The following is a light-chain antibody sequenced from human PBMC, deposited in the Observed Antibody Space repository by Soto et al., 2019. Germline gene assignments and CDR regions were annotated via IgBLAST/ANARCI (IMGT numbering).Light chain of an antibody. CDR3: QQYNSYST. CDR1: QSISSW. V-gene: IGKV1-5*03. CDR2: KAS. J-gene: IGKJ1*01. Sequence: DIQMTQSPSTLSASVGDRVTITCRASQSISSWLAWYQQKPGKAPKLLIYKASSLESGVPSRFSGSGSGTEFSLTISILQPDDIASYYGQQYNSYSTFGQETKVEIK.